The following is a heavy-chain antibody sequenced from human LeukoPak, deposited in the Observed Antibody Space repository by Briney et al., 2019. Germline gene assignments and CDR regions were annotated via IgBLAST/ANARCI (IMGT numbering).Heavy chain of an antibody. CDR2: IYYSGST. CDR1: GGSISSSSYY. D-gene: IGHD6-13*01. V-gene: IGHV4-39*07. Sequence: PSETLSLTCTVSGGSISSSSYYRGWIRQPPGKGLEWIGSIYYSGSTYYNPSLKSRVTISVDTSKNQFSLKLSSVTAADTAVYYCARGEAAAAADWYFDLWGRGTLVTVSS. CDR3: ARGEAAAAADWYFDL. J-gene: IGHJ2*01.